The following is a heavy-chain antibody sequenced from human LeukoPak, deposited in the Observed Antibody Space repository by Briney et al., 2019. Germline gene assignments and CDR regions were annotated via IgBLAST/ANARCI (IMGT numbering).Heavy chain of an antibody. D-gene: IGHD3-9*01. CDR2: INHSGST. CDR3: ARLRYLSYYYGMDV. CDR1: AGSFSAYY. J-gene: IGHJ6*02. Sequence: SETLSLTCAVYAGSFSAYYWSWIRQPPGRGLEWIGEINHSGSTNYNPSLKSRVTISVDTSKNQFSLKLSSVTAADTAVYYCARLRYLSYYYGMDVWGQGTTVTVSS. V-gene: IGHV4-34*01.